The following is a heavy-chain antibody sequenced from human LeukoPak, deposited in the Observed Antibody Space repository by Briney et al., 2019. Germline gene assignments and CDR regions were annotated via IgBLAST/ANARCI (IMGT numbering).Heavy chain of an antibody. CDR1: GFTFNICT. Sequence: GGSLRLSCAASGFTFNICTMNWVRQAPGKGLEWVSSISSSSTYVYYEDSLKGRFTISRDNGKHSLYLQMNSLRAEDTAVYYCAVQRVHHGFDIWGQGTMVTVSS. CDR2: ISSSSTYV. J-gene: IGHJ3*02. V-gene: IGHV3-21*01. D-gene: IGHD1-1*01. CDR3: AVQRVHHGFDI.